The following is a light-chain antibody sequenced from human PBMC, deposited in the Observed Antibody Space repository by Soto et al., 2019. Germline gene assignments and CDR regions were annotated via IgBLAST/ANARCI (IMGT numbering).Light chain of an antibody. V-gene: IGLV1-40*01. CDR2: GNS. J-gene: IGLJ1*01. Sequence: QSVLTQPPSVSGAPGQRVTISGTGSSSNIGAGYDVHWYQQRPGTAPKLLIYGNSNRPSGVPDRFSGSKSGTSASLAITGLQAEDDADYYCQSYASSLSGYVFGTGTKLTVL. CDR3: QSYASSLSGYV. CDR1: SSNIGAGYD.